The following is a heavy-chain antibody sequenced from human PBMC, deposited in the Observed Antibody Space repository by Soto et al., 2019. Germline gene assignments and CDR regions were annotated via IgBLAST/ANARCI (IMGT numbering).Heavy chain of an antibody. CDR3: ARALVSSSRYFDY. CDR1: GGSISSYY. Sequence: PSETLSLTCTVSGGSISSYYWSWIRQPPGKGLEWIGYIYYSGSTNYNPSLKSRVTISVDTSKNQFSLKLSSVTAADTAVYYCARALVSSSRYFDYWGQGTLFTVSS. CDR2: IYYSGST. D-gene: IGHD6-6*01. V-gene: IGHV4-59*01. J-gene: IGHJ4*02.